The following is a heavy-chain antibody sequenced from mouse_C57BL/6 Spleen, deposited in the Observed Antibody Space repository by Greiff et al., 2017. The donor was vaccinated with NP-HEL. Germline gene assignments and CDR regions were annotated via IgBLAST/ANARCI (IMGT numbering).Heavy chain of an antibody. V-gene: IGHV1-61*01. CDR3: ARSTANYYGSSYGFDY. D-gene: IGHD1-1*01. CDR1: GYTFTSYW. Sequence: QVQLQQPGAELVRPGSSVKLSCKASGYTFTSYWMDWVKQRPGQGLEWIGNIYPSDSETHYNQKFKDKATLTVDKSSSTAYMQLSSLTSEDSAVYYCARSTANYYGSSYGFDYWGQGTTLTVSS. J-gene: IGHJ2*01. CDR2: IYPSDSET.